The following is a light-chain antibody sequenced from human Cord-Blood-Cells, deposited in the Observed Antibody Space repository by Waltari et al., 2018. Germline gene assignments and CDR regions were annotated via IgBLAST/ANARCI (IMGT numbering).Light chain of an antibody. J-gene: IGLJ1*01. V-gene: IGLV2-14*01. Sequence: QSALTQPASVSGSPGQSITLSCTGTSSDVGGYNYVSWYHQHPGKAPKLMIYEVSNRPSGVSNRFSGSKSGNTASLTISGLQAEDEADYYCSSYTSSSTLYVFGTGTKVTVL. CDR2: EVS. CDR3: SSYTSSSTLYV. CDR1: SSDVGGYNY.